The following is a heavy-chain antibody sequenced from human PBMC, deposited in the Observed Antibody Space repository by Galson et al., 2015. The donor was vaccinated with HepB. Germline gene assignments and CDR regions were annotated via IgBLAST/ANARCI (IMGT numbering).Heavy chain of an antibody. J-gene: IGHJ4*02. D-gene: IGHD2-15*01. Sequence: SLRLSCAASGFTFSSYWMSWVRQAPGKGLEWVANIKQDGSGKYYVDSVKGRFTISRDNAKNSLYLQMNSLRAEDTAVYYCAREGGSVAAFDYWGQGTLVTVSS. V-gene: IGHV3-7*03. CDR1: GFTFSSYW. CDR2: IKQDGSGK. CDR3: AREGGSVAAFDY.